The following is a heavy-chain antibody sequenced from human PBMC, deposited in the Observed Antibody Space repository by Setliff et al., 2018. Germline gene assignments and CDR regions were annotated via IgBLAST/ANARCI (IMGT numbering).Heavy chain of an antibody. Sequence: ASVKVSFKASGYTFTSYGINWVRQAPGQGLEWMGWISAHNGNTNYAQKVQGRVTMTTDTSASTAYMELRSLRSDDTAVYYCARDQSPHYYHPASGDAFDSWGQGTLVTVSS. V-gene: IGHV1-18*01. CDR3: ARDQSPHYYHPASGDAFDS. D-gene: IGHD1-26*01. CDR2: ISAHNGNT. CDR1: GYTFTSYG. J-gene: IGHJ3*01.